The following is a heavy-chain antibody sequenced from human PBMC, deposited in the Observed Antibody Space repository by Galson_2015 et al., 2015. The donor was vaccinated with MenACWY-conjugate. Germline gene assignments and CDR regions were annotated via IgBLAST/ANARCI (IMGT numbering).Heavy chain of an antibody. V-gene: IGHV3-30*18. CDR2: ISYDGSNK. CDR1: GFTFSSYG. J-gene: IGHJ4*02. Sequence: SLRLSCAASGFTFSSYGMHWVRQAPGKGLEWVAVISYDGSNKYYADSVKGRCTISRDNSKNTLYLQMNSLRAEDTAVYYCAKDGWFGESPQFFDYWGQGTLVTVSS. CDR3: AKDGWFGESPQFFDY. D-gene: IGHD3-10*01.